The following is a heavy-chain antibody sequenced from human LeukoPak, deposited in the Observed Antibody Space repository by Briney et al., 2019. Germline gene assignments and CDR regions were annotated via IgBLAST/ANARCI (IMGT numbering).Heavy chain of an antibody. V-gene: IGHV3-43*02. CDR1: GFTFDDYA. CDR2: ISGDGGST. D-gene: IGHD6-19*01. CDR3: ARDRPGIAVAGGCFDY. Sequence: GGSLRLSCAASGFTFDDYAMHWVRQAPGKGLEWVSLISGDGGSTYYADSVKGRFTISRDNAKNSLYLQMNSLRDEDTAVYYCARDRPGIAVAGGCFDYWGQGTLVTVSS. J-gene: IGHJ4*02.